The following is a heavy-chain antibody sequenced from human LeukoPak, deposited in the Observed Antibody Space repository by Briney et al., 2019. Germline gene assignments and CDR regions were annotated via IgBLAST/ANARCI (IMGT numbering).Heavy chain of an antibody. CDR3: ARLSYYHGSGSYFLYYYYYMDV. Sequence: PSETLSLTCTVSGYSISSGYYWGWIRQPPGKGLEWIGSIYHSGSTYYNPSLKSRVTISVDTSKNQFSLKLSSVTAADTAVYYCARLSYYHGSGSYFLYYYYYMDVWGKGTTVTVSS. CDR2: IYHSGST. D-gene: IGHD3-10*01. J-gene: IGHJ6*03. CDR1: GYSISSGYY. V-gene: IGHV4-38-2*02.